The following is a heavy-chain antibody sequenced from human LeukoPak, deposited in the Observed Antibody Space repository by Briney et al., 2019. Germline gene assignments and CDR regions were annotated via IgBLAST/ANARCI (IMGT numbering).Heavy chain of an antibody. J-gene: IGHJ4*02. CDR1: GFTFGRSA. Sequence: VGSLRLSCEASGFTFGRSAMTWVRQTPGKGLEWFSSISSSGNTYYADSVKGRFTISRDNSKNLVNLQMNSLRAEDTAIYYCVKGRMSEDGLDFWGQGSLVTVSS. CDR2: ISSSGNT. V-gene: IGHV3-23*01. CDR3: VKGRMSEDGLDF. D-gene: IGHD5-24*01.